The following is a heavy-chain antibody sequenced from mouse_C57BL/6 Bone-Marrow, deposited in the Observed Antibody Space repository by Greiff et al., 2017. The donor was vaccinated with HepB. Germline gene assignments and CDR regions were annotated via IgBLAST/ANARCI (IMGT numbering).Heavy chain of an antibody. CDR1: GFTFTDYY. CDR2: IRNKANGYTT. Sequence: EVKLVESGGGLVQPGGSLSLSCAASGFTFTDYYMSWVRQPPGKALEWLGFIRNKANGYTTEYSASVKGRFTISRDNPQSILYLQMNALRAEDSATYYCARYRRFYFDYWGQGTTLTVSS. V-gene: IGHV7-3*01. CDR3: ARYRRFYFDY. J-gene: IGHJ2*01.